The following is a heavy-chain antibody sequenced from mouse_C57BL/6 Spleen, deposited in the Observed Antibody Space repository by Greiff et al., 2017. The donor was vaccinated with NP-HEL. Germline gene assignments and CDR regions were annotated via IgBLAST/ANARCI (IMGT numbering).Heavy chain of an antibody. V-gene: IGHV5-17*01. Sequence: EVMLVESGGGLVKPGGSLKLSCAASGFTFSDYGMHWVRQAPEKGLEWVAYSSSGSSTIYYADTVKGRFTISRDNAKNTLFLQMTSLRSEDTAMYYCARNYYDYDDYAMDYWGQGTSVTVSS. CDR1: GFTFSDYG. CDR3: ARNYYDYDDYAMDY. D-gene: IGHD2-4*01. CDR2: SSSGSSTI. J-gene: IGHJ4*01.